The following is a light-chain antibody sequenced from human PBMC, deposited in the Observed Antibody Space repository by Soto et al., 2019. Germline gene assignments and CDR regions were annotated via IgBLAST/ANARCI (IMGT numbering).Light chain of an antibody. CDR3: QQYNYSPTT. CDR2: DAS. V-gene: IGKV3-20*01. CDR1: QSVSSSY. Sequence: DIVLTHSPGTLSLSPGERATLSCRASQSVSSSYLAWYQQKPGQAPRLLIYDASSRATGIPDRFSGSGSGTDFTLTISRLEPEDFAVYYCQQYNYSPTTFGQGTRWIS. J-gene: IGKJ1*01.